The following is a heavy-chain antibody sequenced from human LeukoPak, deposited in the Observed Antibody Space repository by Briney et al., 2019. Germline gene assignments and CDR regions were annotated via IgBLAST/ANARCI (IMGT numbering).Heavy chain of an antibody. J-gene: IGHJ6*03. Sequence: SVKVSCKASGGTFSSYAISWVRQAPGQGLEWMGGIIPIFGTANYAQKFQGRVTITTDESTSTAYMELSSLRSEDTAVYYCARDLGQLEPSSYYYYYMDVWGKGTTVTVSS. V-gene: IGHV1-69*05. CDR1: GGTFSSYA. CDR3: ARDLGQLEPSSYYYYYMDV. D-gene: IGHD1-1*01. CDR2: IIPIFGTA.